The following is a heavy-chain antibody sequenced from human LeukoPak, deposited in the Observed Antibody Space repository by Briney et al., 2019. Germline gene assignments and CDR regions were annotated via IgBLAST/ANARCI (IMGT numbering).Heavy chain of an antibody. V-gene: IGHV3-30*18. CDR3: AKCQIGEHCVSHYYYGLDV. CDR2: ITYEGSNK. D-gene: IGHD3-3*02. J-gene: IGHJ6*02. CDR1: GFTLSSYG. Sequence: GGSLRLSCTASGFTLSSYGMHWARQARGKGREWGADITYEGSNKYDADSGKGRLSISRDTSKTSLYLQMHSLRDEDTAEYDSAKCQIGEHCVSHYYYGLDVWGQGTTVTVSS.